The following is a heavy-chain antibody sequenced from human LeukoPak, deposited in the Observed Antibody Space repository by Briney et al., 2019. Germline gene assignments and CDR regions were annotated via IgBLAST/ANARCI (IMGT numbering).Heavy chain of an antibody. J-gene: IGHJ4*02. CDR3: ARDLATVNGIAWYYFDY. V-gene: IGHV1-2*02. CDR2: ISPNSGDT. D-gene: IGHD5-12*01. Sequence: ASVKVSCKASGDTFTDNYMHWVRQAPGQGLEWMGWISPNSGDTDYAQKFQGRVTLTRDTSITTVYMELSRLTSDDTAVYYCARDLATVNGIAWYYFDYWGQGTLVTVSS. CDR1: GDTFTDNY.